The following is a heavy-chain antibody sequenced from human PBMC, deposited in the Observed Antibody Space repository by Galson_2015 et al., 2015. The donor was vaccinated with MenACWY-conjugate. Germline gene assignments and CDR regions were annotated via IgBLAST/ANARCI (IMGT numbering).Heavy chain of an antibody. CDR2: ISPGDSNT. Sequence: QSGAEVKKPGESMKISCKGSGYSFTTYWIGWVRQLPGKGLEWMGLISPGDSNTRYSPAFQGQVTISDDKSISTAYLQWNSLQASDTAMYYCARHPPGGRGMDVWGQGTTVTVSS. CDR1: GYSFTTYW. D-gene: IGHD1-26*01. CDR3: ARHPPGGRGMDV. V-gene: IGHV5-51*01. J-gene: IGHJ6*02.